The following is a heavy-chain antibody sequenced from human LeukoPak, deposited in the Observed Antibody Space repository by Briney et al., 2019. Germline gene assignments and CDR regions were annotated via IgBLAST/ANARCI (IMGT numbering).Heavy chain of an antibody. CDR3: ALPAKGAFFYYYMEV. J-gene: IGHJ6*03. CDR1: AYTSPNYG. CDR2: ISTYNGNT. D-gene: IGHD2-2*01. V-gene: IGHV1-18*01. Sequence: GASVKVSCKASAYTSPNYGITWVRQAPGRGLEWMGWISTYNGNTQYAQKFQGRVTMTTDTPTKTVYMELSNPRSNDTAVYYCALPAKGAFFYYYMEVWGKGTTVTVSS.